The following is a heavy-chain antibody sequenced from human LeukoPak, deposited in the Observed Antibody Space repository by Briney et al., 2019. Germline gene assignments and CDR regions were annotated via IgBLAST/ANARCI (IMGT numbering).Heavy chain of an antibody. V-gene: IGHV3-21*06. Sequence: GGSLRLSCAASGFIFSDYSMHWVRQAPGKGLEWVSSISSGSTYKYFADSVKGRFTISRDNAKNSLYLQMNSLRAEDSAVYYCTRGPTLIGVAGTWPLDYWGQGTLVTVPS. D-gene: IGHD6-19*01. CDR3: TRGPTLIGVAGTWPLDY. CDR2: ISSGSTYK. J-gene: IGHJ4*02. CDR1: GFIFSDYS.